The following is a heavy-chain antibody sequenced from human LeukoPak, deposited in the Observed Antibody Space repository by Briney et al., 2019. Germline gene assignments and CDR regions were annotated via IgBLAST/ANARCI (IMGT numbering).Heavy chain of an antibody. J-gene: IGHJ4*02. Sequence: SETLSLTCAVSGGSFSGHYWSWIRQSPGEGLELIGEIDHSGNTNYNPSLKGRLTISVDTSKSQFSLRLSSVTAADTAVYYCARAEGVTTGYFDYWGQGTLVTVSS. CDR2: IDHSGNT. CDR3: ARAEGVTTGYFDY. V-gene: IGHV4-34*01. CDR1: GGSFSGHY. D-gene: IGHD2-21*02.